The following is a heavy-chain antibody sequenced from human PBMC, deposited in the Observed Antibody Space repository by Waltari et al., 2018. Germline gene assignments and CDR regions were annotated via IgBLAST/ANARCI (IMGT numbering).Heavy chain of an antibody. CDR2: IYYSGST. D-gene: IGHD3-22*01. Sequence: QVQLQESGSGLVKPSETLSLTCTVSGGSISSYYWSWIRQPPGKGLEWIGYIYYSGSTNYNPSLKSRVTISVDTSKNQFSLKLSSVTAADTAVYYCARSGGYYDSSGYHNFDYWGQGTLVTVSS. V-gene: IGHV4-59*01. CDR3: ARSGGYYDSSGYHNFDY. CDR1: GGSISSYY. J-gene: IGHJ4*02.